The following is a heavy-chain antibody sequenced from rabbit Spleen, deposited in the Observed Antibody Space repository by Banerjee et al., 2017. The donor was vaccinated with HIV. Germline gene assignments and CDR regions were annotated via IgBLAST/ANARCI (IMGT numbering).Heavy chain of an antibody. CDR1: GFSFSGRDY. Sequence: QSLEESGGDLVKPGASLTLTCTASGFSFSGRDYLSWVRQAPGKGLEWIACIYSGSSADTYYASWAKGRFTISKTSSTTVTLQMTSLTAADTATYFCARGAGFDGRGRATELALWGQGTIVTVS. D-gene: IGHD6-1*01. CDR3: ARGAGFDGRGRATELAL. CDR2: IYSGSSADT. J-gene: IGHJ3*01. V-gene: IGHV1S40*01.